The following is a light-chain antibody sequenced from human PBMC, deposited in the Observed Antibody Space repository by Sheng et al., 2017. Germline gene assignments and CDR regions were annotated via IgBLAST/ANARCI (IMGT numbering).Light chain of an antibody. CDR3: SSYSSSNTLYV. CDR1: SSDVGHYDY. J-gene: IGLJ1*01. Sequence: QSALTQPASVSGSPGQSITISCTGTSSDVGHYDYVSWYQQLPGKVPQLLIYDVTKRPSGVSYRFSGSKSGNTASLTISGLQADDEADYYCSSYSSSNTLYVFGSGTQVTVL. CDR2: DVT. V-gene: IGLV2-14*01.